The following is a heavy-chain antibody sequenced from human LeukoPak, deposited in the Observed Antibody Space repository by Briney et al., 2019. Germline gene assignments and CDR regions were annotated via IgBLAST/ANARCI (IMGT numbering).Heavy chain of an antibody. Sequence: GGSLRLSCAASGFTFSSYAMHWVRQAPGKGLEWVAVISYDGSNKYYADSVKGRFTISRDNSKNTLYLQMDSLRAEDTAVYYCARDGSRTGTAGIDYWGQGTLVTVSS. CDR3: ARDGSRTGTAGIDY. D-gene: IGHD1-1*01. CDR1: GFTFSSYA. CDR2: ISYDGSNK. J-gene: IGHJ4*02. V-gene: IGHV3-30-3*01.